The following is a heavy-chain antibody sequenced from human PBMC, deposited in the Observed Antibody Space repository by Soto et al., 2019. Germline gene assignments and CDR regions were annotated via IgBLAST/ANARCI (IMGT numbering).Heavy chain of an antibody. D-gene: IGHD5-12*01. Sequence: QVQLVQSGAEVKKPGSSVKVSCKTSGGTFSNDIITWVRQAPGQGLEWMGRIIPPLDTTNYAQKFQGRVTITADKSTGTAYMELNRLRSEDTAVYYCVRDSPIGSTFSGYDGIDYWGQGTLVTVSS. CDR3: VRDSPIGSTFSGYDGIDY. CDR1: GGTFSNDI. CDR2: IIPPLDTT. V-gene: IGHV1-69*08. J-gene: IGHJ4*02.